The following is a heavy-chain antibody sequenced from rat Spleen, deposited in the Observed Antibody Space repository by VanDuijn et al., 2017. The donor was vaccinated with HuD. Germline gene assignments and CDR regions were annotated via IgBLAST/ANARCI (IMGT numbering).Heavy chain of an antibody. D-gene: IGHD1-2*01. CDR3: TRDGDSSWFAY. CDR1: GLSLTSNG. V-gene: IGHV2S12*01. CDR2: ISSGGST. Sequence: QVQLKESGPGLVQPSQTLSLTCTVSGLSLTSNGVSWVRQPPGKGLEWIAAISSGGSTYYNSVFKSRLSISRDTSKSQVILKMNSLQTEDTAIYFCTRDGDSSWFAYWCQGTLVTVSS. J-gene: IGHJ3*01.